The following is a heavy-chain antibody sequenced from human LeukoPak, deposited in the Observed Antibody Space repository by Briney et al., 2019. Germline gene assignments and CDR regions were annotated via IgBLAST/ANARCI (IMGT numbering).Heavy chain of an antibody. D-gene: IGHD3-10*01. CDR3: ARDADGSGTLLDY. CDR2: IHPSSGGT. J-gene: IGHJ4*02. Sequence: ASMKVSCKTSGYTFSDYYVHWVRQAPGQGLEWMGWIHPSSGGTKSAQKFQGRITLTMDTSINTIYMALTSLTSDDTAVYYCARDADGSGTLLDYWGQGTLVTVSS. V-gene: IGHV1-2*02. CDR1: GYTFSDYY.